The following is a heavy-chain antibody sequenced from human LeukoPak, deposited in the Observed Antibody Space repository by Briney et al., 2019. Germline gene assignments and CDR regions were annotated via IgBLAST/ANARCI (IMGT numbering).Heavy chain of an antibody. V-gene: IGHV3-21*01. D-gene: IGHD5-24*01. Sequence: ARGSLRLSCAASGFTFGSYSMNWVRQAPGKGLEWVSSIRSRSSYIYYADSVKGRFTISRDNAKNTLYLQMNSLRAEDTAVYYCARGDKMTTWRRTYNCFDPWGQGTLVTVSS. CDR3: ARGDKMTTWRRTYNCFDP. CDR2: IRSRSSYI. CDR1: GFTFGSYS. J-gene: IGHJ5*02.